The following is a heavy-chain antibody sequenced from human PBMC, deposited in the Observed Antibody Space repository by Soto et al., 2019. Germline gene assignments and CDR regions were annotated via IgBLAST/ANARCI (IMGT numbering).Heavy chain of an antibody. D-gene: IGHD3-10*01. J-gene: IGHJ4*02. Sequence: QVQLVQSGAEVKKPGASVKVSCKASGYTFTSYGISWVRQAPGQGLEWMGWISTYKGNTKYAQKLQGRVPMTTDTSTSTAYMELRSLRSADTAVFYCAREMVRGVGSDYWGQGTLVTVSS. CDR3: AREMVRGVGSDY. CDR2: ISTYKGNT. CDR1: GYTFTSYG. V-gene: IGHV1-18*01.